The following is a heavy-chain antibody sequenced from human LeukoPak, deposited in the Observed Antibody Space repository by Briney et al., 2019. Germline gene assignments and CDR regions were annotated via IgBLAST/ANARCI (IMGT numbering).Heavy chain of an antibody. CDR1: GFTFSSYS. D-gene: IGHD4-11*01. V-gene: IGHV3-21*04. CDR3: AKLDHSNYAYYFDY. J-gene: IGHJ4*02. Sequence: PGGSLRLSCAASGFTFSSYSFNWVRQAPGKGLEWVSSISSASTYISYAGSVKGRFTISRDNAKNSLYLQMNSLRAEDTAVYYCAKLDHSNYAYYFDYWGQGTLVTVSS. CDR2: ISSASTYI.